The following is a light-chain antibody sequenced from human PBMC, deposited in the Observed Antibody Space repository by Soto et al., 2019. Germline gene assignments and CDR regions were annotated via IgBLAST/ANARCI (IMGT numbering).Light chain of an antibody. CDR1: QSISSW. V-gene: IGKV1-5*03. CDR3: QQYNSYPWT. CDR2: KAY. Sequence: DIKMTQSPSTLSASVGDRVTITCRASQSISSWLAWYQQKPGKAPKLLIYKAYSLESGVQSRFSGSGSGTEFTLTISSLQADDFATYYCQQYNSYPWTFGQGTKVEIK. J-gene: IGKJ1*01.